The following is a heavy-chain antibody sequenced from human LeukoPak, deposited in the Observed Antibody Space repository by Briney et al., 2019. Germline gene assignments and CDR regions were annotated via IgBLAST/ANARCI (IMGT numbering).Heavy chain of an antibody. Sequence: SVKVSCKASGGTFSSYAISWVRQAPGQGLEWMGGIIPIFGTANYAQKFQGRVTITADESTSTAYMELSSLRSEDTAVYYCARAPGSLDYYYYYGMDVWGQGTTVTVSS. CDR1: GGTFSSYA. D-gene: IGHD3-10*01. V-gene: IGHV1-69*13. CDR2: IIPIFGTA. J-gene: IGHJ6*02. CDR3: ARAPGSLDYYYYYGMDV.